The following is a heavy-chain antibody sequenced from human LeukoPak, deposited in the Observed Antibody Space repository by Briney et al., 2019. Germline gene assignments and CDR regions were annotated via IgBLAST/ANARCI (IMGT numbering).Heavy chain of an antibody. J-gene: IGHJ4*02. CDR1: GFTFDDYG. V-gene: IGHV3-20*04. CDR3: ARDKNRYYYGSGSYYTD. CDR2: INWNGGST. D-gene: IGHD3-10*01. Sequence: GGSLRLSCAASGFTFDDYGMSWVRQAPGKGLEWVSGINWNGGSTGYADSVKGRFTISRDNAKNSLYLQMNSLRAEDTALYYCARDKNRYYYGSGSYYTDWGQGTLVTVSS.